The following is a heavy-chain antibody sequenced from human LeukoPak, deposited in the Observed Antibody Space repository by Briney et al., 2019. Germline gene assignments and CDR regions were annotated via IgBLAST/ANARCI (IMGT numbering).Heavy chain of an antibody. CDR3: AREPRGSMVREVIGGGIDY. V-gene: IGHV1-2*02. D-gene: IGHD3-10*01. CDR2: INPNSGGT. J-gene: IGHJ4*02. CDR1: GYTFTGYY. Sequence: ASVKVSCKASGYTFTGYYMHWVRQAPGQGLEWMGWINPNSGGTNYAQKFQGRVTMTRDTSISTAYMELSRLRSDDTAVYYCAREPRGSMVREVIGGGIDYWGQGTLVTVSS.